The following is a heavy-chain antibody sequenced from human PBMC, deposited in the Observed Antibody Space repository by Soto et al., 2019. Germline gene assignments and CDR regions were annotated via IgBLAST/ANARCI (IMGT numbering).Heavy chain of an antibody. CDR2: IYSGGST. J-gene: IGHJ4*02. D-gene: IGHD6-19*01. CDR1: GFTVSSNY. Sequence: GGSLRLSCAASGFTVSSNYMSWVRQAPGKGLEWVSVIYSGGSTYYADSVKGRFTISRDNSKNTLYLRMNSLRAEDTAVYYCVREDVSSGWDFFAFSGQGTLVIVSS. CDR3: VREDVSSGWDFFAF. V-gene: IGHV3-66*01.